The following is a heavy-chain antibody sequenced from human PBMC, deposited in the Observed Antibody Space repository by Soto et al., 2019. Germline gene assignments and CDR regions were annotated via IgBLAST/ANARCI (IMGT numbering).Heavy chain of an antibody. V-gene: IGHV4-30-2*01. D-gene: IGHD2-15*01. CDR1: GGSISSGGYS. CDR3: ARASGGTAYGMDV. CDR2: IYHSGST. J-gene: IGHJ6*02. Sequence: SETLSLTCAVSGGSISSGGYSWSWIRQPPGKGLEWIGYIYHSGSTYYNPSLKSRVTISVDRSKNQFSLKLSSVTAADTAVYYCARASGGTAYGMDVWGQGTAVTVSS.